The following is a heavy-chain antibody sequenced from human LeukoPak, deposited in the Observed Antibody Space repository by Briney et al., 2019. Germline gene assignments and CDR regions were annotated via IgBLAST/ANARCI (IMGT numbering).Heavy chain of an antibody. V-gene: IGHV3-7*03. D-gene: IGHD2-21*01. J-gene: IGHJ4*02. CDR2: IKQDGSEK. CDR3: ARGDRVGITTGHFDY. Sequence: GGSLRLSCAASGFTFRNYVIHWVRQAPGKGLEWVANIKQDGSEKYYVDSVKGRFTISRDDVKGSLFLQMDSLGADDTAVYFCARGDRVGITTGHFDYWGQGALVTVSS. CDR1: GFTFRNYV.